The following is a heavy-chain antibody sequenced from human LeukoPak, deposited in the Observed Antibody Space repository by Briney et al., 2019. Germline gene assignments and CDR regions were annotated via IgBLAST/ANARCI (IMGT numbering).Heavy chain of an antibody. CDR1: GFTFSSYG. CDR2: ISYDGSNK. D-gene: IGHD3-3*01. J-gene: IGHJ4*02. Sequence: QPGRSLRLSCAASGFTFSSYGMHWVRQAPGKGLEWVAVISYDGSNKYYADSVKGRFTISRDNSKNTLYQQMNSLRAEDTAVYYCAKDYWPDFGVDTPIDYWGQGTLVTVSS. V-gene: IGHV3-30*18. CDR3: AKDYWPDFGVDTPIDY.